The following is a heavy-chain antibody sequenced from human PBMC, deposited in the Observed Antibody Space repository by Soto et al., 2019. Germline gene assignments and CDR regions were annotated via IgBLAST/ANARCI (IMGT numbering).Heavy chain of an antibody. V-gene: IGHV3-21*01. CDR1: GFTFSSYS. Sequence: GSLRLSCAASGFTFSSYSMNWVRQAPGKGLEWVSSISSSSSYIYYADSVKGRFTISRDNAKNSLYLQMNSLRAEDTAVYYCARDNENTAMVINYYYGMDVWGQGTTVTVSS. D-gene: IGHD5-18*01. J-gene: IGHJ6*02. CDR2: ISSSSSYI. CDR3: ARDNENTAMVINYYYGMDV.